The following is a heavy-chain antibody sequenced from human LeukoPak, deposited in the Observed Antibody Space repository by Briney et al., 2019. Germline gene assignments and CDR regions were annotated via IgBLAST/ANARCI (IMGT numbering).Heavy chain of an antibody. J-gene: IGHJ4*02. CDR3: ARYYYDSSGYYYYFDY. D-gene: IGHD3-22*01. V-gene: IGHV1-69*05. CDR2: IIPIFGTA. CDR1: GGTFSSYA. Sequence: ASVTVSCKASGGTFSSYAISWVRQAPGQGLEWMGGIIPIFGTANYAQKFQARVTINTDESTSTAYMELSSLRSEDTAVYYCARYYYDSSGYYYYFDYWGQGTLVTVSS.